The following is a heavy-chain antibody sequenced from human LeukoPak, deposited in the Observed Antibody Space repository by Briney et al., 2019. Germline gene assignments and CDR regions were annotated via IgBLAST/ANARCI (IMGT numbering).Heavy chain of an antibody. CDR3: ARYNWNGGRAFDV. V-gene: IGHV6-1*01. J-gene: IGHJ3*01. CDR1: GDSVSTSSVA. Sequence: SQTLSLTCAISGDSVSTSSVAWHWIRQSPSRSLEWLGRTYYRSKWNNDYAVSVKSRIIINPDTSKNQFSLQLNSVTPEDTAVYYCARYNWNGGRAFDVWGQGTTVTVSS. CDR2: TYYRSKWNN. D-gene: IGHD1-1*01.